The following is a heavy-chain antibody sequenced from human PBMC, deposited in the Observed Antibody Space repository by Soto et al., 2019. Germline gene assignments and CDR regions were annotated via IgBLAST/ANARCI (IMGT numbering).Heavy chain of an antibody. Sequence: QVHLQESGPGRVKPSETLSLTCSVSGGSVYDFYWNWLRQTPGKGLEWIGNIYNNGRTNYNPSLKNRVNISIDTSKNQFSLHLSSVTTADTAMYFCARGHGIYVRFDSWGQGTLVSVSS. CDR3: ARGHGIYVRFDS. V-gene: IGHV4-59*02. J-gene: IGHJ4*02. CDR2: IYNNGRT. D-gene: IGHD3-10*02. CDR1: GGSVYDFY.